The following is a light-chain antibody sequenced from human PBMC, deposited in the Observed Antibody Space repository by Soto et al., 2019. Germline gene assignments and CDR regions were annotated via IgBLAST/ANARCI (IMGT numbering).Light chain of an antibody. V-gene: IGKV1-12*01. CDR3: QQANSFPIT. CDR2: AAS. Sequence: QMAQSPSAVSASVEDRVALTCRASQGISSWLAWYKQKQGKAPKXXSYAASSLQSGVPSRFSGSGSGTDFTLTISSLKPEDFATYYCQQANSFPITFGQGTRLEI. J-gene: IGKJ5*01. CDR1: QGISSW.